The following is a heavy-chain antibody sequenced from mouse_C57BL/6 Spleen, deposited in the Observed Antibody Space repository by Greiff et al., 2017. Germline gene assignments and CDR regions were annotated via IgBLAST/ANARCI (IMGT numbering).Heavy chain of an antibody. CDR3: ARESFYYGSSYWFAY. Sequence: EVKVVESGGGLVQSGRSLRLSCATSGFTFSDFYMEWVRQAPGKGLEWIAASRNKANDYTTEYSASVKGRFIVSRDTSQSILYLQMNALRAEDTAIYYCARESFYYGSSYWFAYWGQGTLVTVAA. J-gene: IGHJ3*01. V-gene: IGHV7-1*01. D-gene: IGHD1-1*01. CDR2: SRNKANDYTT. CDR1: GFTFSDFY.